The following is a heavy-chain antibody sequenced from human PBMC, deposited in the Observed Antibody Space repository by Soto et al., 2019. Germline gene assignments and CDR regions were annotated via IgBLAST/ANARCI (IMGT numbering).Heavy chain of an antibody. J-gene: IGHJ4*02. Sequence: QVQLVQSGAEVKKPGASVKVSCKASAYTFTSYAMHWVRQAPGQRLEWMGWINAGNGNTKYSQKFQGRVTITRDTSASTAYMELSSLRSEDTAVYYCARAGYSYEYEVDVDYWGQGTLVTVSS. CDR3: ARAGYSYEYEVDVDY. V-gene: IGHV1-3*01. CDR1: AYTFTSYA. CDR2: INAGNGNT. D-gene: IGHD5-18*01.